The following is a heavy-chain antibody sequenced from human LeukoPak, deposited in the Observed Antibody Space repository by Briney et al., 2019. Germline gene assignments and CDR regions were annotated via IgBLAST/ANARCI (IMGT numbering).Heavy chain of an antibody. CDR2: IRYDGSNK. V-gene: IGHV3-30*02. J-gene: IGHJ4*02. CDR3: ARELVDTAMTYDY. Sequence: GGSLRLSCAASGFIFNTYVMHWVRQAPGKGLEWLAFIRYDGSNKNYADSVKGRFTISRDNAKNSLYLQMNSLRAEDTAVYYCARELVDTAMTYDYWGQGTLVIVSS. CDR1: GFIFNTYV. D-gene: IGHD5-18*01.